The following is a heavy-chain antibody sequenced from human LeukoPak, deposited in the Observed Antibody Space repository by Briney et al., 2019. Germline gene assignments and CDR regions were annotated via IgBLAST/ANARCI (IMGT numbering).Heavy chain of an antibody. Sequence: ASVKVSCKASGYTFTGHAMNWVRQAPGQGPEWMGYINTKTGNPTYAQGFTGRFVFSLGTSVSTAYLQISSLKPEDTGVYYCAKGGWVAVTGMDSWGQGTLVTVSS. CDR3: AKGGWVAVTGMDS. V-gene: IGHV7-4-1*02. CDR1: GYTFTGHA. CDR2: INTKTGNP. J-gene: IGHJ4*02. D-gene: IGHD6-19*01.